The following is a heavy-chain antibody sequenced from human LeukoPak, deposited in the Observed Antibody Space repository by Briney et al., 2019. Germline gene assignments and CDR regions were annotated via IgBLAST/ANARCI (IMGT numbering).Heavy chain of an antibody. D-gene: IGHD1-26*01. J-gene: IGHJ6*02. V-gene: IGHV1-18*01. CDR2: ISAYNGNT. CDR3: ARGAVGSHPYYYGMDV. CDR1: GYTFTSYG. Sequence: GASVKVSCKASGYTFTSYGISWVRQAPGQGLEWMGWISAYNGNTNYAQKLQGRVTMTTDTSTSTAYMELRSLRSDDTAVYYCARGAVGSHPYYYGMDVWGQGTTVTVSS.